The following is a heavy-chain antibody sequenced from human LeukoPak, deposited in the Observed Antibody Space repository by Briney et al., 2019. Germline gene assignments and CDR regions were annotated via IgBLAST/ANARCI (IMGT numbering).Heavy chain of an antibody. CDR1: GGSISSSSYY. Sequence: SETLSLTCTVSGGSISSSSYYWGWIRQPPGKGLEWIGSIYYSGSTYYNPSLKSRVTISVDTSKNQFSLKLSSVTAADTAVHYCARHYYGSGTNISPRDYWGQGTLVTVSS. V-gene: IGHV4-39*01. CDR2: IYYSGST. CDR3: ARHYYGSGTNISPRDY. J-gene: IGHJ4*02. D-gene: IGHD3-10*01.